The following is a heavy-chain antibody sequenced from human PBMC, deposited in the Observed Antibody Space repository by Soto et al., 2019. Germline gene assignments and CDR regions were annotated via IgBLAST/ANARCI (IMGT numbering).Heavy chain of an antibody. CDR2: LDYSGST. J-gene: IGHJ6*03. CDR1: GGSISSGCYY. V-gene: IGHV4-31*03. D-gene: IGHD4-4*01. CDR3: ASEGTTVPTSSHYYYYDYMHV. Sequence: QVQLQESGPGLVKPSQTLSLTCTVSGGSISSGCYYWSWIRQHPGKGLEWIGYLDYSGSTYYNPSLKSRLPISVDTSRNQFSLKPSSVTAADPAVYYCASEGTTVPTSSHYYYYDYMHVCGKETTVTVSS.